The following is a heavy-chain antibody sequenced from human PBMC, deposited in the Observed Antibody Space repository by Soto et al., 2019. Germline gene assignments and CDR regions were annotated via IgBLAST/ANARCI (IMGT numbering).Heavy chain of an antibody. CDR3: ARDRAVAGTSDY. Sequence: SETLSLTCVVSGGSLSSYYWSWIRQPPGKGLEWIGYIYYSGSTNYNPSLKSRVTISVDTSKNQFSLKLSSVTAADTAVYYCARDRAVAGTSDYWGQGTLVTVSS. CDR2: IYYSGST. V-gene: IGHV4-59*12. CDR1: GGSLSSYY. J-gene: IGHJ4*02. D-gene: IGHD6-19*01.